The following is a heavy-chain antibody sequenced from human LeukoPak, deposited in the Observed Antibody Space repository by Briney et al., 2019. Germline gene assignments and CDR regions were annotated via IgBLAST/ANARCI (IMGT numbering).Heavy chain of an antibody. CDR3: AREAGSRNKSPNYFDY. D-gene: IGHD6-19*01. CDR2: TYYRTKWYN. V-gene: IGHV6-1*01. CDR1: GDSVSSNSAA. J-gene: IGHJ4*02. Sequence: SQTLSLTCAISGDSVSSNSAAWNWIRQSPSRGLEWLRSTYYRTKWYNDYAVSVKSRITINPDTSKNQFSLQLNSVTPEDTAVYYCAREAGSRNKSPNYFDYWGQGTLVTVSS.